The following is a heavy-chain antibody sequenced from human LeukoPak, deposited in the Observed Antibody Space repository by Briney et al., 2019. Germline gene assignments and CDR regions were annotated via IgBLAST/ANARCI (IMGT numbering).Heavy chain of an antibody. V-gene: IGHV3-33*01. D-gene: IGHD4-23*01. CDR1: GFTFSNYG. CDR2: IWYDGSNK. CDR3: AREGPRGNSQFDY. J-gene: IGHJ4*02. Sequence: GGSLRLSCAASGFTFSNYGMHWVRQAPGKGLEWVALIWYDGSNKYYTDSVKGRLTISRDNSKDILFLQMNSLRVEDTAVYYCAREGPRGNSQFDYWGQGTLVTVSS.